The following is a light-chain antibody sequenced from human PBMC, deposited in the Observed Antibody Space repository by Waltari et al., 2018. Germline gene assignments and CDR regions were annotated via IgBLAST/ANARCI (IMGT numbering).Light chain of an antibody. Sequence: DIQVTQSPSSLSASVGDRVTITCRASQTISNYLNWYQQKPGKAPKLLIYAASTLQSGVPSRFSGSGSGTEFTLTINSLQAEDVAVYYCQQYYTTPYTFGQGTKLEI. J-gene: IGKJ2*01. V-gene: IGKV1-39*01. CDR2: AAS. CDR3: QQYYTTPYT. CDR1: QTISNY.